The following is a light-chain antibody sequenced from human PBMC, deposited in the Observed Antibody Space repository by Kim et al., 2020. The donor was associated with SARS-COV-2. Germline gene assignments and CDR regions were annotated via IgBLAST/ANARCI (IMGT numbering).Light chain of an antibody. Sequence: DIVMTQSPDSLAVSLGERATINCKSSQSVLYSSNNKNYLAWYQQKPGQPPKLLIYWASTRESGVPDRFSGSGSGTDFTLTISSLQAEDVAVYYCQQSRSAWTFGQGTKVDIK. J-gene: IGKJ1*01. CDR2: WAS. CDR3: QQSRSAWT. V-gene: IGKV4-1*01. CDR1: QSVLYSSNNKNY.